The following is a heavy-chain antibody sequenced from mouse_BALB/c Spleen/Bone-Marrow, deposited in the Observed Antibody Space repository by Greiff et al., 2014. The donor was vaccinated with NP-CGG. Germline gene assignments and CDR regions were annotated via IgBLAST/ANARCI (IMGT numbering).Heavy chain of an antibody. CDR3: ARITTATGAMDY. J-gene: IGHJ4*01. CDR1: GFSLTNYG. V-gene: IGHV2-9*02. CDR2: IWADGST. Sequence: VKVEESGPGLVAPSQSLSITCTVSGFSLTNYGVHWVRQPPGKGLEWLGVIWADGSTNYNSALVSRLSISKDNSKSQVFFKMNSLQTDDTAMYYCARITTATGAMDYWGQGTSVTVSS. D-gene: IGHD1-2*01.